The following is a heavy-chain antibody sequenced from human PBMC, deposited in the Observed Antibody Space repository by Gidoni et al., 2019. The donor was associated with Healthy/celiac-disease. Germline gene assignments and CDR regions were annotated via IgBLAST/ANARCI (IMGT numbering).Heavy chain of an antibody. Sequence: QVQLQESGPGLVKPSGTLSLTCAVSGGYISSSNWWSWVRQPPGKGLEWIGEIYHSGSTNYNPSLTSRVTISVDKSKNQFSLKLSSVPAADTAVYYCARIRRILTGPFDPWGQGTLVTVSS. D-gene: IGHD3-9*01. CDR2: IYHSGST. CDR1: GGYISSSNW. CDR3: ARIRRILTGPFDP. V-gene: IGHV4-4*02. J-gene: IGHJ5*02.